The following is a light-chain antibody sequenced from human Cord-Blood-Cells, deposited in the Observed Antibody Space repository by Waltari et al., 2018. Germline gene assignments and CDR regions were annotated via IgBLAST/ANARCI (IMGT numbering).Light chain of an antibody. CDR3: QQYDNLPRT. CDR1: QDISNY. J-gene: IGKJ4*01. Sequence: DLQMTQSPYSLSASVGDRVTITCQASQDISNYLNWYQQKPGKAPKLLIYDASNLEAGVPSRCSGSGSETDFTFTISSLQPEDIATYYCQQYDNLPRTFGGGTKVEIK. V-gene: IGKV1-33*01. CDR2: DAS.